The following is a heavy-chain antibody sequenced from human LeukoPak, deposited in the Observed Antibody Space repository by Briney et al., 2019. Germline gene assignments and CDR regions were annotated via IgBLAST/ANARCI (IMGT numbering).Heavy chain of an antibody. CDR1: GGSISSYY. J-gene: IGHJ4*02. D-gene: IGHD4-11*01. CDR2: IYTSGST. V-gene: IGHV4-4*07. Sequence: SETLSLTCTVSGGSISSYYWSWIRQPAGKGLEWIGRIYTSGSTNYNPSLKSRVTMSVDTSKNQFSLKLSSVTAADTAVCYCARSRDYSNYGSFFDYWGQGTLVTVSS. CDR3: ARSRDYSNYGSFFDY.